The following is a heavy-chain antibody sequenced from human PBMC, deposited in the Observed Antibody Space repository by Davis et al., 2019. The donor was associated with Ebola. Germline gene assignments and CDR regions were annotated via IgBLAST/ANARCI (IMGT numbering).Heavy chain of an antibody. CDR3: MSLSGAS. Sequence: GESLKISCAASGFTFSSYGMHWVRQAPGKGLEWVAVIWYDGSNKYYADSVKGRFTISRDNAKNTLYLQMNSLRAQDTAVYYCMSLSGASWGPGTLVTVSS. CDR1: GFTFSSYG. J-gene: IGHJ5*02. CDR2: IWYDGSNK. D-gene: IGHD3-10*01. V-gene: IGHV3-33*03.